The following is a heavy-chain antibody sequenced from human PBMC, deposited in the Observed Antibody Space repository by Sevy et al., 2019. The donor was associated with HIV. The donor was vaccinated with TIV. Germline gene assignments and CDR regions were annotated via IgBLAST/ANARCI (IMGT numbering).Heavy chain of an antibody. CDR1: GFPFNDHA. V-gene: IGHV3-9*01. D-gene: IGHD2-21*01. CDR2: VSWNSRNI. CDR3: AKDINRGCDGINCYPYYYYFYCLDV. J-gene: IGHJ6*02. Sequence: GGSPRLSCAASGFPFNDHAMHWVRQVPGKGLEWVSGVSWNSRNIGYADSVKGRFTISRDNANHFLYLEMNSLRPEDTAFYYCAKDINRGCDGINCYPYYYYFYCLDVWGQGTTVTVSS.